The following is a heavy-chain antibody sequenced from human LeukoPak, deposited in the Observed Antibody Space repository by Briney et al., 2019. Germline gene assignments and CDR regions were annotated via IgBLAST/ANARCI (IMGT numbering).Heavy chain of an antibody. CDR2: INSDGINT. CDR1: GFTFSNYW. CDR3: ARRAGDYSHPYDY. V-gene: IGHV3-74*01. D-gene: IGHD3-22*01. J-gene: IGHJ4*02. Sequence: GGSLRLSCAASGFTFSNYWMHWVRQAPGKGLVWVSRINSDGINTSYADSVKGRFTISRDNAKNTLNLQMNSLRAEDTAVYYCARRAGDYSHPYDYWGQGILVTVSS.